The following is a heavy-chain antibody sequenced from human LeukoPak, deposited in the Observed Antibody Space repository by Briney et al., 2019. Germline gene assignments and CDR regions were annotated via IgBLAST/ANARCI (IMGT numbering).Heavy chain of an antibody. CDR1: GXTFSSYA. CDR2: ISGSGGST. CDR3: AKDQYIGDQLLGWFDP. V-gene: IGHV3-23*01. D-gene: IGHD2-2*01. Sequence: QPGGSLRLSFAASGXTFSSYAMSWARQAPGKGLEWVSAISGSGGSTYYADSVKGRFTISRDNSKNTLYLQMNSLRAEDTAVYYCAKDQYIGDQLLGWFDPWGQGTLVTVSS. J-gene: IGHJ5*02.